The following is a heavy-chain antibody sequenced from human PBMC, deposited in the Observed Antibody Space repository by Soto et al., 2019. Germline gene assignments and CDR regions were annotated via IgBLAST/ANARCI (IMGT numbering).Heavy chain of an antibody. V-gene: IGHV3-48*02. D-gene: IGHD4-17*01. CDR3: ARRGGDRYYYYGMDV. CDR2: ISSSSSTI. CDR1: GFTFSSYS. J-gene: IGHJ6*02. Sequence: GGSLRLSCAASGFTFSSYSMNWVRQAPGKGLEWVSYISSSSSTIYYADSVKGRFTISRDNAKNSLYLQMNSLRDEDTAVYYCARRGGDRYYYYGMDVWGQGTTVTVSS.